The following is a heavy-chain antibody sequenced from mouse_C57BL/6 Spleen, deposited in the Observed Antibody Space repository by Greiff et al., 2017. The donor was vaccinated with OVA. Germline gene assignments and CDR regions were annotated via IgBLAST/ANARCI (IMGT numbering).Heavy chain of an antibody. J-gene: IGHJ2*01. CDR3: ARRDGSSYHFDY. V-gene: IGHV14-2*01. D-gene: IGHD1-1*01. Sequence: VHVKQSGAELVKPGASVKLSCTASGFNIKDYYMHWVKQRTEQGLEWIGRIDPEDGETKYAPKFQGKATITADTSSNTAYLQLSSLTSEDTAVYYCARRDGSSYHFDYWGQGTTLTVSS. CDR1: GFNIKDYY. CDR2: IDPEDGET.